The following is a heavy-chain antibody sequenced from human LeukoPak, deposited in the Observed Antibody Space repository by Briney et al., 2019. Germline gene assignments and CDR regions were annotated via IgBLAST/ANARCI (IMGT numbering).Heavy chain of an antibody. D-gene: IGHD6-19*01. CDR1: GGSFSGYY. CDR3: ARGPWSSGWYGDY. J-gene: IGHJ4*02. V-gene: IGHV4-34*01. CDR2: INHSGST. Sequence: SETLSLTCAVYGGSFSGYYWSWIRQPPGKGLEWIREINHSGSTNYNPSLKSRVTISVDTSKNQFSLKLSSVTAADTAVYYCARGPWSSGWYGDYWGQGTLVTVSS.